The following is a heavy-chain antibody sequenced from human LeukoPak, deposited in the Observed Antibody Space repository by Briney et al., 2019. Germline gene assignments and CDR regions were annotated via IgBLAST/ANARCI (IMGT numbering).Heavy chain of an antibody. V-gene: IGHV1-69*04. D-gene: IGHD3-3*01. Sequence: SVKVSCKASGGTFSSYAISWVRQAPGQGLEWMGRIIPILGIANYAQKFQGRVTITADKSTSTAYMELSSLRSEDTAVYYCARSSLITIFGVASSYYFGYWGQGTLVTVSS. CDR3: ARSSLITIFGVASSYYFGY. J-gene: IGHJ4*02. CDR1: GGTFSSYA. CDR2: IIPILGIA.